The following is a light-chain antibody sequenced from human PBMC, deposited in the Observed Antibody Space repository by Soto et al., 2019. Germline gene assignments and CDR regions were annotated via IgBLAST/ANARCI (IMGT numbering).Light chain of an antibody. CDR2: GAS. Sequence: IVLTHSPYILSLSPLYRATLSFMASQSVTSDFLVWYQQKPGQAPRLLIYGASSRATGIPDRFSGSGSGTDFTLTISRLEPEDFAVYYCQQYGSSGTFGQGTKVDIK. CDR1: QSVTSDF. V-gene: IGKV3-20*01. J-gene: IGKJ1*01. CDR3: QQYGSSGT.